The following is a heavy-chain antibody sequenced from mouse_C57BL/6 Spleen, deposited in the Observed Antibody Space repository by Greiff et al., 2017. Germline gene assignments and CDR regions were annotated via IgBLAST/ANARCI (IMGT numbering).Heavy chain of an antibody. CDR3: AGPYDGRYAIDY. J-gene: IGHJ4*01. Sequence: QVQLQQSGPELVKPGASVKISCKASGYAFRSSWMNWVKQRPGKGLEWIGRIYPGDGDTTYNGKFKGKATLTADKSSSTAYMQLSSLTSEDSAVYFCAGPYDGRYAIDYWGQGTSVTVSS. V-gene: IGHV1-82*01. CDR1: GYAFRSSW. CDR2: IYPGDGDT. D-gene: IGHD2-3*01.